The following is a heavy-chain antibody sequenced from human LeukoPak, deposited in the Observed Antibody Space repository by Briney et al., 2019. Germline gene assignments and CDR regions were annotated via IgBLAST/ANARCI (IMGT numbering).Heavy chain of an antibody. D-gene: IGHD1-26*01. CDR3: ARTQSGSYGFDY. V-gene: IGHV3-21*01. CDR2: ISSSSSYI. Sequence: GGSLRLSCAACGFTISTYSMNWVRQAPGKGPEWVSSISSSSSYIYYADSVKGRFTISRDNAKNSLYLQMNSLRAEDTAVYYCARTQSGSYGFDYWGQGTLVTVSS. CDR1: GFTISTYS. J-gene: IGHJ4*02.